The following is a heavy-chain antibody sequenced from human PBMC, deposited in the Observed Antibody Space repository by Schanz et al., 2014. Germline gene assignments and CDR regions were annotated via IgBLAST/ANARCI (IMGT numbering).Heavy chain of an antibody. V-gene: IGHV3-23*04. J-gene: IGHJ3*02. CDR3: AKGRFGELSAFDI. CDR1: GFTFRGYA. D-gene: IGHD3-10*01. CDR2: ISGSGGST. Sequence: VQLVESGGGVVQPGRSLRLSCAASGFTFRGYAMSWVRQAPGRGLEWVSIISGSGGSTYYADSVKGRFTISRDNSKNTLYLQMNSLRAEDTAVYYCAKGRFGELSAFDIWGQGTMVTVSS.